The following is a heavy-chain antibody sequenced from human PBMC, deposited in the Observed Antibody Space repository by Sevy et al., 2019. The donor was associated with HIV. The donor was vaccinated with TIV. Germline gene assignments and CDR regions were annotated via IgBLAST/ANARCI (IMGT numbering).Heavy chain of an antibody. CDR3: VVSRITMIVVVIVFDY. J-gene: IGHJ4*02. CDR1: GFTFSSYA. Sequence: GGSLRLSCSASGFTFSSYAMHWVRQAPGKGLEYVSAISSNGGGTYYAHSVKGRFTISRDNSKNTLYLQMSSLRAEDTAVYYCVVSRITMIVVVIVFDYWGQGTLVTVSS. CDR2: ISSNGGGT. D-gene: IGHD3-22*01. V-gene: IGHV3-64D*06.